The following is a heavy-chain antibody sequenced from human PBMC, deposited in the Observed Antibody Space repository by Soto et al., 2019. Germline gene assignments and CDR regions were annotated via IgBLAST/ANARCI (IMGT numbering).Heavy chain of an antibody. Sequence: GGSLRLSCAASGFTFSNAWMSWVRQAPGKGLEWVGRIKSKTVGGTTDYAAPVKGIFTISRDDSKNTLYLQMNSLKTEDTAVYYCTTDRRVSATDAFDIWGQGTMVTVSS. J-gene: IGHJ3*02. V-gene: IGHV3-15*01. D-gene: IGHD1-26*01. CDR3: TTDRRVSATDAFDI. CDR1: GFTFSNAW. CDR2: IKSKTVGGTT.